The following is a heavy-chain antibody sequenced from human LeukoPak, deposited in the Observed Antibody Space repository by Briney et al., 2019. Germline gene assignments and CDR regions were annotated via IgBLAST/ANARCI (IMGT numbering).Heavy chain of an antibody. J-gene: IGHJ5*02. Sequence: SQTLSLTCTVSGGSISSGSYYWSWIRQPAGKGLVWIGRIYTSGSTNYNPSLKSRVTISVDTSKNQFSLKLSSVTAADTAVYYCAREGHTLTTVGAWGQGTLVTVSS. V-gene: IGHV4-61*02. CDR2: IYTSGST. CDR3: AREGHTLTTVGA. D-gene: IGHD4-23*01. CDR1: GGSISSGSYY.